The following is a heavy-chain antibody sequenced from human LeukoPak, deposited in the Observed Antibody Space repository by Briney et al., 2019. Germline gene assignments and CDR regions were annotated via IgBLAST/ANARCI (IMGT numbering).Heavy chain of an antibody. Sequence: GGSLRLSCAASGFTFSSYWMHWVRQAPGKGLVWVSHINSDGSSTTYADSVKGRFTISRDNAKNTLYLQMNSLRAEDTAVYYCTRDRYTYADFDYWGQGILVTVSS. D-gene: IGHD5-18*01. CDR3: TRDRYTYADFDY. V-gene: IGHV3-74*01. CDR1: GFTFSSYW. J-gene: IGHJ4*02. CDR2: INSDGSST.